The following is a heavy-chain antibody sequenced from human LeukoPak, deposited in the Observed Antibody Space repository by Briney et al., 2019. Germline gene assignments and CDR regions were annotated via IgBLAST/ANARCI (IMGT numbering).Heavy chain of an antibody. CDR1: GFTFSTYA. CDR3: AKVRNTTTWYLGD. CDR2: SADNT. V-gene: IGHV3-23*01. D-gene: IGHD6-13*01. Sequence: GRSLRLSCAASGFTFSTYAMTWVRQAPGKGLEWVSGSADNTYYADSVKGRFTISRDNSKNTLYLQMNSLRVEDTAVYYCAKVRNTTTWYLGDWGQGTLVTVSS. J-gene: IGHJ4*02.